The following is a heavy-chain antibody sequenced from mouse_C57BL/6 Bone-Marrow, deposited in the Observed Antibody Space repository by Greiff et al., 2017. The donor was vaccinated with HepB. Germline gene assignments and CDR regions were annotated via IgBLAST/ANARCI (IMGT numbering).Heavy chain of an antibody. CDR3: ARSHYFDY. CDR2: IYPGDGDT. V-gene: IGHV1-82*01. CDR1: GYTFTSYD. J-gene: IGHJ2*01. Sequence: VQLQQSGPELVKPGASVKLSCKASGYTFTSYDINWVKQRPGQGLEWIGRIYPGDGDTNYNGKFKGKATLTADKSSSTAYMQLSSLTSEDSAVYFCARSHYFDYWGQGTTLTVSS.